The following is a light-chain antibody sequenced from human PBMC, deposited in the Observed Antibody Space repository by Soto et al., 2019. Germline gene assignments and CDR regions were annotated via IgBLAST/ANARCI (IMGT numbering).Light chain of an antibody. CDR2: DVS. CDR3: SSYTSSSTLLYV. J-gene: IGLJ1*01. CDR1: SSDVGGYNY. Sequence: QSALTQPASVSGSPGQWITISCTGTSSDVGGYNYVSWYQQHPGKAPKLMIYDVSNRPSGVSNRFSGSKSGNTASLTISGLQAEDEADYYCSSYTSSSTLLYVFGTGTQLTVL. V-gene: IGLV2-14*01.